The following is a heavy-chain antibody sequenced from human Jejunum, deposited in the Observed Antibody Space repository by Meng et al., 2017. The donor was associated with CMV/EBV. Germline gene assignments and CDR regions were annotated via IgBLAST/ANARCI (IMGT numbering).Heavy chain of an antibody. V-gene: IGHV4-4*07. D-gene: IGHD6-13*01. CDR3: ARDRMAAPGTFEY. CDR2: VYMSGST. CDR1: GGCISGYY. J-gene: IGHJ4*02. Sequence: QVHLQEWGLGRGKPPETLSLTCTVVGGCISGYYWNRIRQPAGKGLEWIGRVYMSGSTNYNPSLRSRVAMSVDTSKTQFSLRLTSVTAADTAVYYCARDRMAAPGTFEYWGQGTLVTVSS.